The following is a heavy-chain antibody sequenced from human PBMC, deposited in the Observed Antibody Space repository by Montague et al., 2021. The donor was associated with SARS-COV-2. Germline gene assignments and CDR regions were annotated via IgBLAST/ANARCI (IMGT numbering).Heavy chain of an antibody. CDR2: IYYSGST. J-gene: IGHJ3*02. Sequence: SETLSLTCTVSGGSISSYYWSWIRQPPGKGLEWIGYIYYSGSTNYNLSLESRVTISVDTSKNQFSLKLSSVTAADTAVYYCARGSGWMGNAFDIWGQGTMVTVSS. CDR3: ARGSGWMGNAFDI. V-gene: IGHV4-59*01. CDR1: GGSISSYY. D-gene: IGHD6-19*01.